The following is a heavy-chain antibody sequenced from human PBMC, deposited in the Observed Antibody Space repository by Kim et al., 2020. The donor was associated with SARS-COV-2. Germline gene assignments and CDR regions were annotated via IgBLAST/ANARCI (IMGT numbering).Heavy chain of an antibody. CDR1: GGTFSSYA. J-gene: IGHJ6*02. D-gene: IGHD4-4*01. V-gene: IGHV1-69*13. CDR2: IIPIFGTA. CDR3: ARGGGYSNYVQNNYYGMDV. Sequence: SVKVSCKASGGTFSSYAISWVRQAPGQGLEWMGGIIPIFGTANYAQKFQGRVTITADESTSTAYMELSSLRSEDTAVYYCARGGGYSNYVQNNYYGMDVWGQGTTVTVSS.